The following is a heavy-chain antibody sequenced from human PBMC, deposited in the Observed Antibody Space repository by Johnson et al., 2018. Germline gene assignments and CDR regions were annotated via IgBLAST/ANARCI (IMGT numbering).Heavy chain of an antibody. CDR2: VYPGDSDT. CDR3: ARHSTYYYDSSGYDAEYFQH. D-gene: IGHD3-22*01. J-gene: IGHJ1*01. Sequence: VQLVESGAEVKKPGESLKISCKGSGYRFSGYWIGWVRQMSGKGLEWMGIVYPGDSDTKYSPSFQGQVTISVDKSINTAYLQWSSLKASDTAMYSCARHSTYYYDSSGYDAEYFQHWGQGTLVTVSS. V-gene: IGHV5-51*01. CDR1: GYRFSGYW.